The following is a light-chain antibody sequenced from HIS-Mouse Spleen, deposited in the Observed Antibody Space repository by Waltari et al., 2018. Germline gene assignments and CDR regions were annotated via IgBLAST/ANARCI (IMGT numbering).Light chain of an antibody. J-gene: IGLJ3*02. CDR3: AAWDDSLNGPV. V-gene: IGLV1-44*01. Sequence: QSVLTQPPSASGTPVQRVTISCSGSSSNIGSNTVNWYQQPPGTAPKLLIYSNNQRPSGVPDRFSGSKSGTSASLAISGLQSEDEADYYCAAWDDSLNGPVFGGGTKLTVL. CDR2: SNN. CDR1: SSNIGSNT.